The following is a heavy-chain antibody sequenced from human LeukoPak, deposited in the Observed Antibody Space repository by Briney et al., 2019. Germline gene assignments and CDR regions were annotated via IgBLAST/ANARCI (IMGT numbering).Heavy chain of an antibody. CDR2: INPNSGGT. J-gene: IGHJ6*02. D-gene: IGHD6-13*01. CDR1: GYTFTGYY. CDR3: ARSSIAVAGALPYYYYYGMDV. V-gene: IGHV1-2*02. Sequence: GASVKVSCKASGYTFTGYYMHWVRQAPGQGLEWMGWINPNSGGTNYAQKFQGRVTMTRDTSISTAYMELSRLRSDDTAVYYCARSSIAVAGALPYYYYYGMDVWGQGTTVTVSS.